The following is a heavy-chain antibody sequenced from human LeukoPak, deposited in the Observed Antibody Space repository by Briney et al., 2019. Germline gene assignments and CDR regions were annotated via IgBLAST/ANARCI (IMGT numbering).Heavy chain of an antibody. J-gene: IGHJ4*02. D-gene: IGHD5-18*01. V-gene: IGHV4-34*01. CDR1: GGSFSGYY. CDR3: ARKSVDTAMVLQAAFDY. CDR2: INHSGST. Sequence: SETLSLTCAVYGGSFSGYYWSWIRQSLGKGLEWIGEINHSGSTNYNPSLKSRVTISVDTSKNQFSLKLSSVTAADTAVYYCARKSVDTAMVLQAAFDYWGQGTLVTVSS.